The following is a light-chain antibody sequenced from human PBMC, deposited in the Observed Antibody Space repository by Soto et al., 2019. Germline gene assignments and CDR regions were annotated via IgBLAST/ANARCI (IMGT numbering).Light chain of an antibody. V-gene: IGKV3-11*01. CDR2: DAA. CDR1: QSVSSY. Sequence: VLTQSTVTLSLSPGERAPLPWRDSQSVSSYLAWYQQKPGQAPSLIIYDAANRATGLPARFSGSGSGTDFTLTISSLEPEDLAVYYGQQYNNWPPWTFGQVTKVAIK. J-gene: IGKJ1*01. CDR3: QQYNNWPPWT.